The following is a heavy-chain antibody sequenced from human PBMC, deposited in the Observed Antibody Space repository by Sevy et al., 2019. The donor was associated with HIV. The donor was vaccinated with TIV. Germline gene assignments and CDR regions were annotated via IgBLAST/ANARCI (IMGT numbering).Heavy chain of an antibody. D-gene: IGHD5-18*01. V-gene: IGHV3-30*03. CDR1: GFSFSTHG. CDR2: ISYDGIKK. CDR3: ARDRGEYNYSPSFY. J-gene: IGHJ4*02. Sequence: GESLKISCAASGFSFSTHGMHWVRQAPGKGLEWVAVISYDGIKKYYVDSLKGRFTISRDNSKNTLYLQMNSLKTDDTAVYYCARDRGEYNYSPSFYWGQGTLVTVSS.